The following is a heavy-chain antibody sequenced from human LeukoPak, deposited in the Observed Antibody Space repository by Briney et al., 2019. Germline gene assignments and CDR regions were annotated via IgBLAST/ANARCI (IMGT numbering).Heavy chain of an antibody. Sequence: KPGGSLRLSCAASGLTFSDYYMSWIRQAPGKGLEWVSYISIGSSYTNYADSVKGGFTISRDDAKNSLYLQMNSLRAEDTAVYYCARGHYELWFWGQGTLVTVSS. V-gene: IGHV3-11*06. CDR1: GLTFSDYY. J-gene: IGHJ1*01. CDR2: ISIGSSYT. CDR3: ARGHYELWF. D-gene: IGHD3-16*01.